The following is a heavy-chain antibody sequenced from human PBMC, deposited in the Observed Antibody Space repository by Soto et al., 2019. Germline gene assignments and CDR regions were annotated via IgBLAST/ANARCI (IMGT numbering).Heavy chain of an antibody. Sequence: GGSLRLSCSVSGFTFSSYAMHWVRQAPGKGLEYVSAISSNGGSTYYADSVKGRFTISRDNSKNTLYLQMSSLRAEDTAVYYCVKDRPPTGDFWSGPNFDYWGQGTLVTVSS. D-gene: IGHD3-3*01. J-gene: IGHJ4*02. CDR3: VKDRPPTGDFWSGPNFDY. V-gene: IGHV3-64D*06. CDR2: ISSNGGST. CDR1: GFTFSSYA.